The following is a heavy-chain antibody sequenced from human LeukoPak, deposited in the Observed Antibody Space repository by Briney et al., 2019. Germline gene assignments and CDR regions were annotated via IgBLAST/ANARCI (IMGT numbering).Heavy chain of an antibody. CDR1: GGSISSHY. D-gene: IGHD5-18*01. J-gene: IGHJ4*02. CDR3: ATIKRGNIFGYFDF. V-gene: IGHV4-59*11. Sequence: SEILSLTCTVSGGSISSHYWSWIRQPPGKGLEWIGYLYDYGRTKHNPSLNSRLTLSADTSKNQFSLRLSSVTAADTAVYFCATIKRGNIFGYFDFWGQGILVAVSS. CDR2: LYDYGRT.